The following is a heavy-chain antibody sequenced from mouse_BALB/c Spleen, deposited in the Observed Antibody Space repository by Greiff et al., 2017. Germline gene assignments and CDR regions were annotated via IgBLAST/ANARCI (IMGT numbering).Heavy chain of an antibody. CDR3: ARGGNYRFDY. Sequence: QVQLQQSGPELVKPGASVRISCKASGYTFTSYYIHWVKQRPGQGLEWIGWIYPGNVNTKYNEKFKGKATLTADKSSSTAYMQLSSLTSEDSAVYFCARGGNYRFDYWGQGTTLTVSS. D-gene: IGHD2-1*01. J-gene: IGHJ2*01. CDR2: IYPGNVNT. CDR1: GYTFTSYY. V-gene: IGHV1S56*01.